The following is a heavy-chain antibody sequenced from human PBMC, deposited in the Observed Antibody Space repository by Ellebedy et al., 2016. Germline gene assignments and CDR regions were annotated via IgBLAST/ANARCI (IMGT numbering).Heavy chain of an antibody. CDR2: ISGSGGST. CDR1: GFTFSSYA. D-gene: IGHD6-19*01. J-gene: IGHJ2*01. Sequence: GESLKISXAASGFTFSSYAMSWVRQAPGKGLEWVSAISGSGGSTYYADTVKGRFSISRDNSKNTLYLQMNSLRAEDTAVYYCARSEVAGPYWYFALWGRGTLVTVSS. V-gene: IGHV3-23*01. CDR3: ARSEVAGPYWYFAL.